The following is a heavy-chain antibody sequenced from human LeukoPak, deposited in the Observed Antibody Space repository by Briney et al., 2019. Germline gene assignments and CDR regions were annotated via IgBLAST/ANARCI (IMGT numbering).Heavy chain of an antibody. V-gene: IGHV4-61*02. J-gene: IGHJ4*02. Sequence: SETLSLTCTVSGGSISSGSYYLSWIRQPAGKGLEWIGRIYTSGSTNYNPSLKSRVTISVDTSKNQFSLKLSSVTAADTAVYYCARMRDYDILTGYLYYFDYWGQGTLVTVSS. CDR1: GGSISSGSYY. D-gene: IGHD3-9*01. CDR2: IYTSGST. CDR3: ARMRDYDILTGYLYYFDY.